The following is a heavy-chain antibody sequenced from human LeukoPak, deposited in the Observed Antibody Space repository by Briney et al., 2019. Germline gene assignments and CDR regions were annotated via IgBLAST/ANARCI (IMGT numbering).Heavy chain of an antibody. CDR3: ARVPLDDASRHYYPH. CDR1: GGTFSSYA. Sequence: SVKVSCKASGGTFSSYAISWVRQAPRQSPEWMGWINTGNGNTKSSQKFQDRVTLTRDTSASTAYMELNSLSSEDTAVYYCARVPLDDASRHYYPHWGQGTLVTVSS. V-gene: IGHV1-3*04. D-gene: IGHD3-10*01. CDR2: INTGNGNT. J-gene: IGHJ1*01.